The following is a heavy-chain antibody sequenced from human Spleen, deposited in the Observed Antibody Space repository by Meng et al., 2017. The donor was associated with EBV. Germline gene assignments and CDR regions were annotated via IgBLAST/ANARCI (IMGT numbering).Heavy chain of an antibody. CDR1: GYRFNSYG. CDR2: MSPFNRSE. J-gene: IGHJ4*02. D-gene: IGHD5-24*01. Sequence: QIQLVEYGAEVKKPGASVKVSCEASGYRFNSYGISWVRQAPGQGLEWMGWMSPFNRSENNEEKFQGRVSMTMDTSTSTAFMEVRSLRSDDTAVYYCARDRDGYNGLDYWGQGTLVTVSS. V-gene: IGHV1-18*01. CDR3: ARDRDGYNGLDY.